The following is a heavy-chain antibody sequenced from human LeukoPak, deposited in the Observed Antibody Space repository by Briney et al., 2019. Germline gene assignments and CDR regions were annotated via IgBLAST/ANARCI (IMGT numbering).Heavy chain of an antibody. J-gene: IGHJ4*02. Sequence: GGSLRLSCAASGFTFSSYGMHWVRQAPGKGLEWVAVISYDGSNKYYADSVKGRFTISRDNSKNTLYLQMNSLRAEDTAVYYCARDRNSGSYFDYWGQGTLVTVSS. CDR2: ISYDGSNK. CDR3: ARDRNSGSYFDY. CDR1: GFTFSSYG. D-gene: IGHD1-26*01. V-gene: IGHV3-30*03.